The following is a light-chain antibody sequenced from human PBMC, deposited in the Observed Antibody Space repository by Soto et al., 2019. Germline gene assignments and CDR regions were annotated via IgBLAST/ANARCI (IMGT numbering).Light chain of an antibody. CDR2: EGT. V-gene: IGLV2-23*01. J-gene: IGLJ1*01. CDR1: NSDVGTHNL. Sequence: QSALTQPASVSGSPGQSITISCTGTNSDVGTHNLVSWYQQHPGKAPKLIIYEGTKRPSGVSNRFSGSKSGNTASLTISGLQAEDEADYYCCSYALLFGPGTKV. CDR3: CSYALL.